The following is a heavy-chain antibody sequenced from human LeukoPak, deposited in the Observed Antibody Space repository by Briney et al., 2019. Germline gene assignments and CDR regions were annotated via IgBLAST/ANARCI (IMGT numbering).Heavy chain of an antibody. V-gene: IGHV4-38-2*02. J-gene: IGHJ6*03. Sequence: SETLSLTCTVPGGFTSSVCYWASVPLSPGDGVECCGAVYRNGDTYYTPSPTSRVTISLVPSKNQFSLRLNSVTAADTAVYYYARAKRDDFENSGYESYYNFMDVWGKETTVTVPS. CDR2: VYRNGDT. CDR1: GGFTSSVCY. D-gene: IGHD3-22*01. CDR3: ARAKRDDFENSGYESYYNFMDV.